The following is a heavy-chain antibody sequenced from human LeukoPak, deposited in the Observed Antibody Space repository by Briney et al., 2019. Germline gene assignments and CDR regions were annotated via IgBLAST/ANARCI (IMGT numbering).Heavy chain of an antibody. CDR2: FNPSGGHR. CDR3: ARDEGSFHYDFWKGIDY. V-gene: IGHV1-46*01. J-gene: IGHJ4*02. D-gene: IGHD3-3*01. CDR1: GYTFTAYY. Sequence: ASVKVSCKASGYTFTAYYMHWVRQAPGQGLEWVGRFNPSGGHRNYAQRFQGRVTMTRDMSTSTVYMELSSLRSEDTAVYYCARDEGSFHYDFWKGIDYWGQGTLVTVSS.